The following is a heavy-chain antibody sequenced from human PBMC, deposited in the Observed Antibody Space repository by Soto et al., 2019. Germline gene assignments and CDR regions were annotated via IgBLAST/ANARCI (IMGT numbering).Heavy chain of an antibody. D-gene: IGHD6-19*01. CDR3: ATDLKYSSGWYRGYYYYGMDV. Sequence: ASVNVSCKVSGYTFTELSMHWVRQAPGKGVEWMGGYDPEDGETIYAQKFQSRFTMTENTSTDTAYMELSSLRSEDTAVYYGATDLKYSSGWYRGYYYYGMDVWGQGTTVTVSS. J-gene: IGHJ6*02. V-gene: IGHV1-24*01. CDR1: GYTFTELS. CDR2: YDPEDGET.